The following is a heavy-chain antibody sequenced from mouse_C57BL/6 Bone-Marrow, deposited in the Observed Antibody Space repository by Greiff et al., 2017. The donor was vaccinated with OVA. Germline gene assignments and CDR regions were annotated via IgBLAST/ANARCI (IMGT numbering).Heavy chain of an antibody. D-gene: IGHD1-1*01. CDR3: ASPTIYYYGRGYFDV. J-gene: IGHJ1*03. Sequence: VQLQQSGPELVKPGASVKISCKASGYAFSSSWMNWVKQRPGKGLEWIGRIYPGDGDTNYNGKFKGKATLTADKSSSTAYMQLSSLTSEDSAVYFCASPTIYYYGRGYFDVWGTGTTVTVSS. CDR2: IYPGDGDT. V-gene: IGHV1-82*01. CDR1: GYAFSSSW.